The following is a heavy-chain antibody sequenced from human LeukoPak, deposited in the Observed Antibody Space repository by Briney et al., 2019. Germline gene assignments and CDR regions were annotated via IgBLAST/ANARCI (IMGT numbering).Heavy chain of an antibody. CDR2: IYSGGST. Sequence: GGSLRLSCAASGFTVSSNYMSWVRQAPGKGLEWVSVIYSGGSTYYADSVKGRFTISRDNSKNTLYLQMNSLRAEDTAVYYCARDLGLGQRYMDVWGKGTTVTVSS. V-gene: IGHV3-53*01. CDR1: GFTVSSNY. CDR3: ARDLGLGQRYMDV. J-gene: IGHJ6*03. D-gene: IGHD6-19*01.